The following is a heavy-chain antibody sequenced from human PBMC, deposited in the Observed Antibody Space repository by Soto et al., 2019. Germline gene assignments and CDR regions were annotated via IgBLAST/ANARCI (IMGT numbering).Heavy chain of an antibody. D-gene: IGHD5-12*01. CDR3: VRVVAIPGYPDN. CDR2: IVSTVDTS. CDR1: GATFSSYA. J-gene: IGHJ4*02. V-gene: IGHV1-69*14. Sequence: QVQLVQSGAEVRQPASSVKVSCKTSGATFSSYAITWVRQAPGQGLEWMGGIVSTVDTSTYAQKFQGRVTITADKLTNTVCMELSSLRSDDTAVYYCVRVVAIPGYPDNWGQGTLVTVSS.